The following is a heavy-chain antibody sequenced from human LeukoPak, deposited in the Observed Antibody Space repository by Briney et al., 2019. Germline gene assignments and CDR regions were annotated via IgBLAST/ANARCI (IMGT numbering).Heavy chain of an antibody. D-gene: IGHD3-16*02. CDR2: ISSSSSTI. J-gene: IGHJ4*02. CDR3: ARGRLRLGELSNY. V-gene: IGHV3-48*01. CDR1: GFTFRSYS. Sequence: GGSLRLSXAASGFTFRSYSMNWVRQAPGKGLEWVSYISSSSSTIYYADSVKGRFTISRDNAKNSLYLQMNSLRAEDTAVYYCARGRLRLGELSNYWGQGTLVTVSS.